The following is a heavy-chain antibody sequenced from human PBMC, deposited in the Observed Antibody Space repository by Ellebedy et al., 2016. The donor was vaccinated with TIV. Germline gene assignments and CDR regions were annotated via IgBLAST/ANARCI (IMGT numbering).Heavy chain of an antibody. D-gene: IGHD2-15*01. CDR1: GFTFSSYA. Sequence: GGSLRLXCAASGFTFSSYAMHWVRQAPGKGLEWVAVISYDGSNKYYADSVKGRFTISRDNSKNTLYLQMNSLRAEDTAVYYCARDWPRIVVVVAATHSGFDPWGQGTLVTVSS. V-gene: IGHV3-30-3*01. CDR3: ARDWPRIVVVVAATHSGFDP. CDR2: ISYDGSNK. J-gene: IGHJ5*02.